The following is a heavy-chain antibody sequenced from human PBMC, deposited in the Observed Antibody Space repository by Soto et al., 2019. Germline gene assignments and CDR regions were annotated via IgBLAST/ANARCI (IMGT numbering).Heavy chain of an antibody. Sequence: EVQLLESGGGLVQPGGSLRLSCAASGFTFSSYAMSWVRQAPGKGLEWVSAIIGGGGSTYYADSVQGRFTISRDNSKNTLQLQMNSLRADDTGVYYCVKESRGVAPTVARYWGQGALVTVSS. J-gene: IGHJ4*02. CDR1: GFTFSSYA. V-gene: IGHV3-23*01. CDR3: VKESRGVAPTVARY. D-gene: IGHD1-1*01. CDR2: IIGGGGST.